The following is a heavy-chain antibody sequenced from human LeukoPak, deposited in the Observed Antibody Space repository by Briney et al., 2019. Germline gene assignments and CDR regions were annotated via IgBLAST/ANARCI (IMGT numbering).Heavy chain of an antibody. Sequence: SETLSLTCTVSGGSISSYYWSWIRQPPGKRLEWIGYIYYSGSTNYNPSLKSRVTISVDTSKNQFSLKLSSVTAADTAVYYCARDGGYCSSTNCYDYWGQGTLVTVSS. D-gene: IGHD2-2*03. CDR2: IYYSGST. V-gene: IGHV4-59*01. J-gene: IGHJ4*02. CDR3: ARDGGYCSSTNCYDY. CDR1: GGSISSYY.